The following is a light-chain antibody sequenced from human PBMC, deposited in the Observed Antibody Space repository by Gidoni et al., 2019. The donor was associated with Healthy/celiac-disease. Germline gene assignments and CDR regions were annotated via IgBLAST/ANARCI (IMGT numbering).Light chain of an antibody. V-gene: IGKV3-15*01. CDR1: QSVSSN. Sequence: EIVMTQSPATLSVSPGERATLSYRASQSVSSNLAWYQQKPGQAPRLLIYGASTRATGIPARFSGSGYGTEFTLTISSLQSEDFAGYYCQQYNNWPPTGTFGQGTKVEIK. CDR3: QQYNNWPPTGT. J-gene: IGKJ1*01. CDR2: GAS.